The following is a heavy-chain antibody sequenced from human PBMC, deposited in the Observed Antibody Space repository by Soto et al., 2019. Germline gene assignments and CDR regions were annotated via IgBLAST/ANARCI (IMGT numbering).Heavy chain of an antibody. D-gene: IGHD3-9*01. CDR2: IKKDGTEK. J-gene: IGHJ4*02. Sequence: PGGSLRLSCAASGFTFSGYWMTWVRQAPGKGLGWVADIKKDGTEKYYVDSVKGRFTISRDNDKKSVYLQMNGLTVEDTAVYRCARGPSYSDYSNDWFFDSWGQGALVTVSS. CDR3: ARGPSYSDYSNDWFFDS. CDR1: GFTFSGYW. V-gene: IGHV3-7*01.